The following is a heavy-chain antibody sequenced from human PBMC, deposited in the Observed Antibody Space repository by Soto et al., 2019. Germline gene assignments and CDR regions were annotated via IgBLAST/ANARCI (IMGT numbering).Heavy chain of an antibody. J-gene: IGHJ1*01. V-gene: IGHV4-34*01. CDR3: ARGEGITMIDFQH. CDR1: GGSFSGYY. Sequence: SETLSLTCAVYGGSFSGYYWSWIRQPPGKGLEWIGEINHSGSTNYNPSLKSRVTISVDTSKNQFSLKLSSVTAADTAVYYCARGEGITMIDFQHWGQGTLVTVSS. CDR2: INHSGST. D-gene: IGHD3-22*01.